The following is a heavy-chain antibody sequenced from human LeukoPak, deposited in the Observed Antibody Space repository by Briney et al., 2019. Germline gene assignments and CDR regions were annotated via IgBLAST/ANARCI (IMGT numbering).Heavy chain of an antibody. CDR3: ARHVRYSYVFFDY. J-gene: IGHJ4*02. CDR1: GGSVSTYY. V-gene: IGHV4-59*08. D-gene: IGHD3-16*02. Sequence: SETLSLTCTVSGGSVSTYYWSWIRQPPGKGLEWIGYIYNGGSANYNPSLKSQVAISLDTSKNQFSLKLTSVTATDTAVYYCARHVRYSYVFFDYWGQGTLVTVSS. CDR2: IYNGGSA.